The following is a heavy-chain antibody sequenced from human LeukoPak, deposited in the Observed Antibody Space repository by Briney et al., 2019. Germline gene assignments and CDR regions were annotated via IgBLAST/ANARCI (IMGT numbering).Heavy chain of an antibody. CDR2: IRSKALYGTS. Sequence: PGRSLRLSCTGSGFRFGGYALSWVRQAPGKGLEWVGFIRSKALYGTSEYAASVEGRFTISRDDSNSIVYLQMYSLKTEDTAVYFCVRESVRDYYFDYWGQGTLVTVSS. CDR3: VRESVRDYYFDY. J-gene: IGHJ4*02. CDR1: GFRFGGYA. V-gene: IGHV3-49*04. D-gene: IGHD3-10*02.